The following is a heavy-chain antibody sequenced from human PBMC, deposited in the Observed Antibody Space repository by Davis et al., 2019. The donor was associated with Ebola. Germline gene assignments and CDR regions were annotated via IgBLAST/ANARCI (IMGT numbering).Heavy chain of an antibody. V-gene: IGHV3-30*03. CDR3: ARDFFEYSSSSFSDY. Sequence: GESLKISCAASGFTFSRFCMHWVRQAPGKGLEWVASISYDGSEKFSADSVKGRFTISRDNSKNTLYLQMNSLRTDETAVYYCARDFFEYSSSSFSDYWGQGTLVTVSS. CDR2: ISYDGSEK. CDR1: GFTFSRFC. D-gene: IGHD6-6*01. J-gene: IGHJ4*02.